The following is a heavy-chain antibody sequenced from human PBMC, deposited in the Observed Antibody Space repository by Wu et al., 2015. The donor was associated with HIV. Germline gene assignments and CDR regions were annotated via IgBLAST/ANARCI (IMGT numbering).Heavy chain of an antibody. J-gene: IGHJ4*02. V-gene: IGHV1-2*02. D-gene: IGHD3-10*01. CDR2: INYNSGGT. Sequence: QVQLVQSGAEVKKPGASVKVSCKASGSTFTGYYIHWVRQAPGQGLEWMAWINYNSGGTNSAQMFQGRVTMTSDTSITTVYLELSRLRSDDTAVYYCATYYGPESSFDYWGQGTLVTVSS. CDR3: ATYYGPESSFDY. CDR1: GSTFTGYY.